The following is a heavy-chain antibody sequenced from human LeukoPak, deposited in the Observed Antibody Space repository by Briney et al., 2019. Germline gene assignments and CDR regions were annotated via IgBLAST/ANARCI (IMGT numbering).Heavy chain of an antibody. D-gene: IGHD6-13*01. CDR3: ARHGHSSSLWFGYNWFDP. CDR2: IYPGDSDT. Sequence: GESLKISCKGSGYSFTSYWIGWVRQMPGKGLEWMGIIYPGDSDTRYSPSFQGQVTISADKSISTPYLQWSSLKASDTAMYYCARHGHSSSLWFGYNWFDPWGQGTLVTVSS. CDR1: GYSFTSYW. J-gene: IGHJ5*02. V-gene: IGHV5-51*01.